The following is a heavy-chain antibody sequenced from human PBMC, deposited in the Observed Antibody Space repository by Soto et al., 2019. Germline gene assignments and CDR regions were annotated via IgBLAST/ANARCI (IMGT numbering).Heavy chain of an antibody. CDR1: SYSISSSSYY. CDR3: ARLELYSSAWRAGNWFDP. D-gene: IGHD6-25*01. J-gene: IGHJ5*02. Sequence: PSETLSLTCTVSSYSISSSSYYWDWIRQPPGKGLEWIGSIYYSGSTYYNPSLKSRVTISVDTSKNQFSLNLRSVTAADTGVYYCARLELYSSAWRAGNWFDPWGQGTLVTVS. V-gene: IGHV4-39*01. CDR2: IYYSGST.